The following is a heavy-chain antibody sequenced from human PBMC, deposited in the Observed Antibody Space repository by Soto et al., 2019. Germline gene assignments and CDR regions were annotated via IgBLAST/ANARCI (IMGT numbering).Heavy chain of an antibody. Sequence: HPGGSLRLSCAASGFTFSSYAMSWVRQAPGKGLEWVSAISGSGGSTYYADSVKGRFTISRDNSKNTLYLQMNSLRAEDTAVYYCAKDPLFGVVALPYYFDYWGQGTLVTVSS. CDR3: AKDPLFGVVALPYYFDY. J-gene: IGHJ4*02. CDR1: GFTFSSYA. V-gene: IGHV3-23*01. CDR2: ISGSGGST. D-gene: IGHD3-3*01.